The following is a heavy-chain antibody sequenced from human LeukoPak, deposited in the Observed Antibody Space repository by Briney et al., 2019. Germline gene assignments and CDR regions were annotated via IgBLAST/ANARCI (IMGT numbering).Heavy chain of an antibody. V-gene: IGHV3-43*02. CDR1: GFPFNGYA. J-gene: IGHJ3*01. CDR2: ISGDGGST. CDR3: AKDLASVYDAFNV. Sequence: AGGSLRLSCAASGFPFNGYAMDCVRQAPGRGLEWVSLISGDGGSTYYADSVKGRFTISRDNSKNSLYLQMNSLRTEDTALYYCAKDLASVYDAFNVWGQGTMVTVSS.